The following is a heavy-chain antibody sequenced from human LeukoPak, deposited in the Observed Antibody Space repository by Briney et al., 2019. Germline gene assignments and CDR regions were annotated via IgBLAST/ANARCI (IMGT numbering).Heavy chain of an antibody. CDR1: GGSISSYY. CDR3: ARRGGEGYSFDY. V-gene: IGHV4-4*07. J-gene: IGHJ4*02. CDR2: IYTSGT. Sequence: PSETLSLTCTVSGGSISSYYWSWIQQPAGKGLEWIGRIYTSGTNYNPSLKSRVTLSVDTSKNQFSLKLSSVTAADTAVYYCARRGGEGYSFDYWGQGTLVTVSS. D-gene: IGHD2-21*01.